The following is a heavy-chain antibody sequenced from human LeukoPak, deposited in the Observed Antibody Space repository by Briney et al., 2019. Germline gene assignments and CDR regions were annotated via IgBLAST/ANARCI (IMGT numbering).Heavy chain of an antibody. CDR1: GYTFTGYY. J-gene: IGHJ4*02. V-gene: IGHV1-2*02. D-gene: IGHD2-15*01. CDR3: ARGYCSGGSCSEFDY. Sequence: GASVKVSCKASGYTFTGYYMHWVRQAPGQGLEWMGWINPNSGGTNYAQKLQGRVTMTTDTSTSTAYMELRSLRSDDTAVYYCARGYCSGGSCSEFDYWGQGTLVTVSS. CDR2: INPNSGGT.